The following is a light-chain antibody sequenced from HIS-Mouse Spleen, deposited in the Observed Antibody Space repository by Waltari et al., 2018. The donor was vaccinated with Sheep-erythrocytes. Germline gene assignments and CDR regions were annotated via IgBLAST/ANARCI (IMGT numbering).Light chain of an antibody. Sequence: QSALTQPASVSGSPGQSITISCTGTSRDVGSYNLVSWYQQHPGKAPKLMIYEGSKRPSGVSNRFSGSNSGNTATLTISGTQAMDEADYYCQAWDSSTAWVFGGGTKLTVL. V-gene: IGLV2-14*02. CDR2: EGS. CDR3: QAWDSSTAWV. J-gene: IGLJ3*02. CDR1: SRDVGSYNL.